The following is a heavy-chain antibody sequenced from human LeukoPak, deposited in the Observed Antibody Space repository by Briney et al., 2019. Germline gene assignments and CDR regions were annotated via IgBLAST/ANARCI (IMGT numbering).Heavy chain of an antibody. CDR1: GYTFTSYH. V-gene: IGHV1-8*01. Sequence: GASVKVSCKASGYTFTSYHIDWVRQAPGQGPEWMGWMNAKSGHTGYAQNLEGRVTMTRDTSTNTAYMELRGLRSEDTAVYYCAREEIDFWRPPANAFDIWGQGTMVTVSS. CDR2: MNAKSGHT. CDR3: AREEIDFWRPPANAFDI. D-gene: IGHD3-3*01. J-gene: IGHJ3*02.